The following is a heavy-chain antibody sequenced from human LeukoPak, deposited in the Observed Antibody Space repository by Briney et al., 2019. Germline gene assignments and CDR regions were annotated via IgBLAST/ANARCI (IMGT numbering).Heavy chain of an antibody. CDR3: ARHSSYYYGSGSYWADY. J-gene: IGHJ4*02. CDR1: GYSFTSYW. D-gene: IGHD3-10*01. V-gene: IGHV5-51*01. Sequence: LGESLKISCKGSGYSFTSYWIGWVRQMPGKGLEWMGIIYPGDSDTRYSPSFQGQVTISADKSISTAYLQWSSLKASDTAMYYCARHSSYYYGSGSYWADYWGQGTLVTVSS. CDR2: IYPGDSDT.